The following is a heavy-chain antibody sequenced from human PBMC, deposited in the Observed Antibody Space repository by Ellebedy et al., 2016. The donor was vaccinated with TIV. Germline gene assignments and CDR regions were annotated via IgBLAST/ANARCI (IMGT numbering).Heavy chain of an antibody. V-gene: IGHV4-59*01. D-gene: IGHD1-1*01. Sequence: MPGGSLRLSCTVSGGSISNYYWSWIRQPPGKGLEWIGYIYYSGNTIYNPSLKSRVTISVDTSKNQFSLNVTSVTAADTAVYYCARGATGTTSRWLDPWGQGTLVTVSS. CDR3: ARGATGTTSRWLDP. CDR2: IYYSGNT. CDR1: GGSISNYY. J-gene: IGHJ5*02.